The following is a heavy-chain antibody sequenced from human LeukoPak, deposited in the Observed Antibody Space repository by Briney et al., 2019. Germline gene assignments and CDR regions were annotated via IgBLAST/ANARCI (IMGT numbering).Heavy chain of an antibody. CDR2: IYYSGST. V-gene: IGHV4-59*11. J-gene: IGHJ4*02. D-gene: IGHD1-26*01. CDR3: ARGEWELLLYFDY. CDR1: GGSISSHY. Sequence: SETLSLTCTVSGGSISSHYWSWIRQPPGKGLEWIGYIYYSGSTNYNPSLKGRVTISVDTSKNQFSLKLSSVTAADTAVYYCARGEWELLLYFDYWGQGTLVTVSS.